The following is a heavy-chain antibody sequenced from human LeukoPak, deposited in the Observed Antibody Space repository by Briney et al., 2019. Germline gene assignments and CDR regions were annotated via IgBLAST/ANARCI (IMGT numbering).Heavy chain of an antibody. CDR3: ARDYVDDIPMIKDY. Sequence: ASGKVSCKASGYTFTSYHMHWVRQAPGQGLEWMGKINLSGGSTTYAQKFQGRVTMTRDTSTSTVYMELSSLRSEDTAVYYCARDYVDDIPMIKDYWGQGTLVTVSS. J-gene: IGHJ4*02. CDR1: GYTFTSYH. CDR2: INLSGGST. D-gene: IGHD2-8*01. V-gene: IGHV1-46*01.